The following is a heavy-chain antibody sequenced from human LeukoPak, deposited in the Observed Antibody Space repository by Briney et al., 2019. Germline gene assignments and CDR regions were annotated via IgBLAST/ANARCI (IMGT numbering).Heavy chain of an antibody. D-gene: IGHD3-16*01. J-gene: IGHJ6*02. V-gene: IGHV3-49*04. CDR2: IRSKAYGGTT. Sequence: PGRSPRLSCTASGFTFGDYAMSWVRQAPGKGLEWVGFIRSKAYGGTTEYAASVKGRFTISRDDSKSIAYLQMNSLKTEDTAVYYCTRVPFRYDYYYYGMDVWGQGTTVTVSS. CDR1: GFTFGDYA. CDR3: TRVPFRYDYYYYGMDV.